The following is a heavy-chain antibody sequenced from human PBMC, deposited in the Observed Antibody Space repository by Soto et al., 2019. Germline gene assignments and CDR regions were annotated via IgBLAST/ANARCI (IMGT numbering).Heavy chain of an antibody. CDR1: GGSISSGDYY. J-gene: IGHJ3*02. Sequence: SETLSLTCTVSGGSISSGDYYWSWIRQPPGKGLEWIGYIYYSGSTYYNPSLKSRVTISVDTSKNQFSLKLSSVTAADTAVYYCARDTGYYDFWSGPARDAFDIWGQGTMVTVSS. V-gene: IGHV4-30-4*01. CDR2: IYYSGST. CDR3: ARDTGYYDFWSGPARDAFDI. D-gene: IGHD3-3*01.